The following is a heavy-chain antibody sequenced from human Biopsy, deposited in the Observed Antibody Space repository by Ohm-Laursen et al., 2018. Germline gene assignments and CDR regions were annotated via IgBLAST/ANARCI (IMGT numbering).Heavy chain of an antibody. V-gene: IGHV4-59*01. Sequence: SETLSLTCAVSGGSISGYHWSWIRKSPGQGLEWLAYISYTGGTTSNPSLNGRATMSPDTSKNQFSLRLIYVTAADTAVYYCARMPHFDYWGQGVLVTVSS. CDR3: ARMPHFDY. J-gene: IGHJ4*02. CDR2: ISYTGGT. D-gene: IGHD2-2*01. CDR1: GGSISGYH.